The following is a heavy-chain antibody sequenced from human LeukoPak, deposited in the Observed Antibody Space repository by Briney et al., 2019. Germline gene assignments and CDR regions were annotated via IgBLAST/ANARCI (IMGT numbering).Heavy chain of an antibody. V-gene: IGHV4-59*12. CDR1: GGSISSYY. J-gene: IGHJ1*01. CDR2: IYYSGST. Sequence: SETLSLTCTVSGGSISSYYWSWIRQPPGKGLEWIGYIYYSGSTNYNPSLKSRVTISVDTSKNQFSLKLSSVTAADTAVYYCARTPYSSSWYGYFQHWGQGTLVTVCS. CDR3: ARTPYSSSWYGYFQH. D-gene: IGHD6-13*01.